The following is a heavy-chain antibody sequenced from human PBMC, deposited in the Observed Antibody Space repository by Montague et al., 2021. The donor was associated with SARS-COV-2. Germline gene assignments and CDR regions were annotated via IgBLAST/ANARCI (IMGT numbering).Heavy chain of an antibody. V-gene: IGHV4-34*01. CDR3: ARGLVWGATTGFDI. Sequence: SQTLSLTCGVSGDSFSDYDWTLIRRPPGKGLEWLGEIDHTGRSNYNPSLKSRVTLSLDASRNHFSLKLTSVTAADTAVYFCARGLVWGATTGFDIWGQGTMVTVSS. CDR1: GDSFSDYD. D-gene: IGHD1-26*01. J-gene: IGHJ3*02. CDR2: IDHTGRS.